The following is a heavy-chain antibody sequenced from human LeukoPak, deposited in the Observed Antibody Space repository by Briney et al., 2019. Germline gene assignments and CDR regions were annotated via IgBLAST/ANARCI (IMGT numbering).Heavy chain of an antibody. CDR3: ARDRPPPYCSGGSCYPSGFGFDP. J-gene: IGHJ5*02. D-gene: IGHD2-15*01. CDR2: IIPIFGIA. CDR1: GGTFSSYA. V-gene: IGHV1-69*04. Sequence: SVKVSCKASGGTFSSYAISWVRQAPGQGLEWMGRIIPIFGIANYAQKFQGRVTITAEKSTSTAYMELSSLRSEDTAVYYCARDRPPPYCSGGSCYPSGFGFDPWGQGTLVTVSS.